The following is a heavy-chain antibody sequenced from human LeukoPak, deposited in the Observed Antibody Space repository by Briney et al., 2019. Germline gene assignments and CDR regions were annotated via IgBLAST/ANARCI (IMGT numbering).Heavy chain of an antibody. J-gene: IGHJ4*02. CDR2: ISYDGSNK. CDR1: GFTFSSYG. Sequence: PGGSLRLSCAASGFTFSSYGMHWVRQAPGKGLEWVAVISYDGSNKYYADSVKGRFTISRDNSKNTLYLQMNSLRAEDTAVYYCAKDRQPYSYRLPTFDYWGQGTLVTVSS. V-gene: IGHV3-30*18. D-gene: IGHD5-18*01. CDR3: AKDRQPYSYRLPTFDY.